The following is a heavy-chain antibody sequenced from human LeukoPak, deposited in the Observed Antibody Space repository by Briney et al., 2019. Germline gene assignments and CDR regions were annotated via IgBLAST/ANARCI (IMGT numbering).Heavy chain of an antibody. Sequence: AASVRVSCKASGYTFTSYGISWGRQAPGQGLEWMGWISAYNGNTNYAQKLQGRVTITTDTSTSTAYMELRSLRSDDTAVYYCARDRSAAVAGLDYWGQGTLVTVSS. CDR1: GYTFTSYG. V-gene: IGHV1-18*01. J-gene: IGHJ4*02. CDR2: ISAYNGNT. CDR3: ARDRSAAVAGLDY. D-gene: IGHD6-19*01.